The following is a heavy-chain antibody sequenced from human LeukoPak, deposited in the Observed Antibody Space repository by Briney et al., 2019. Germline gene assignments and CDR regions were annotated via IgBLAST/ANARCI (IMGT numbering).Heavy chain of an antibody. CDR3: MRGMSAPDY. V-gene: IGHV3-23*01. J-gene: IGHJ4*02. Sequence: GGSLRLSCAASGFTFSSYGMNWVRQAPGKGLEWVSSISASGGSTYYADSVKGRFTISRDNSKNTLFLQMNSLRVEDTAVYYCMRGMSAPDYWGQGTLVTVSS. CDR1: GFTFSSYG. CDR2: ISASGGST.